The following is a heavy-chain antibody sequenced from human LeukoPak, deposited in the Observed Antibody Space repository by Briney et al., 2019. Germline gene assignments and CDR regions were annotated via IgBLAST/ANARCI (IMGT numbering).Heavy chain of an antibody. J-gene: IGHJ5*02. CDR2: IYYSGNT. D-gene: IGHD4-11*01. V-gene: IGHV4-31*03. CDR1: GGSISSGGYY. Sequence: SETLSLTCTVSGGSISSGGYYWSWIRQHPGKGLEWIGYIYYSGNTYYSPSLKSRLSISIETSKNRFSLKLSSGTAADTAVYYCARGQDDYSSFYTWFDPWGQGTLVTVSS. CDR3: ARGQDDYSSFYTWFDP.